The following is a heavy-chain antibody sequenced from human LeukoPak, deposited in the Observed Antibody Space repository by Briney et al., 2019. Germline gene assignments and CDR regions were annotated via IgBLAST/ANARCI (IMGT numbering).Heavy chain of an antibody. CDR1: GFTFSDSY. J-gene: IGHJ1*01. CDR2: IDKSGGTT. V-gene: IGHV3-11*04. CDR3: AKNVLH. Sequence: PGGSLRLSCAASGFTFSDSYMTWIRQAPGKGLEWVAFIDKSGGTTYYADSVKGRFTISRDNAKSSLYLEMNSLRAEDTAVYYCAKNVLHWGQGTLVTVSS.